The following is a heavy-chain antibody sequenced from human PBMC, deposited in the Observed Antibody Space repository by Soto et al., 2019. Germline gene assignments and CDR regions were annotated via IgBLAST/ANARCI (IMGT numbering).Heavy chain of an antibody. Sequence: SETQSLTYTLSGGSISSYSDYSGWIRQPPGKGLEWIGSIYYSGSTYYNPSRKRRVTISVDTSKNQFSLKLSSVTAADTAVYYCARGIAVAGPIFDYWGQGTLVTVSS. CDR1: GGSISSYSDY. J-gene: IGHJ4*02. V-gene: IGHV4-39*07. CDR3: ARGIAVAGPIFDY. CDR2: IYYSGST. D-gene: IGHD6-19*01.